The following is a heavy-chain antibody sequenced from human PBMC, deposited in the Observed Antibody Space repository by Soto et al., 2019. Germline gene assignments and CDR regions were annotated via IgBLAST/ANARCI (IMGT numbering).Heavy chain of an antibody. V-gene: IGHV1-69*01. D-gene: IGHD6-13*01. J-gene: IGHJ6*02. CDR2: IIPIFGTA. CDR1: GGTFSSYA. CDR3: ARGRIAAAGRYYYYGMDV. Sequence: QVQLVQSGAEVQKPGSSVKVSCKASGGTFSSYAISWVRQAPGQGREWMGGIIPIFGTANYAQKFQGRVTITADESTSTAYMELSSLRSEATAVYYCARGRIAAAGRYYYYGMDVWGQGTTVTVSS.